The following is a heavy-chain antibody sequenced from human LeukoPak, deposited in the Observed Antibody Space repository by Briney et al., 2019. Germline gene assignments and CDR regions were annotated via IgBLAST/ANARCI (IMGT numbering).Heavy chain of an antibody. CDR1: GFTFSTYS. CDR3: ATPPRGSSNHFDY. CDR2: ISSPSSTI. Sequence: GGSLRLSCAASGFTFSTYSMNWVRQAPGEGLEWVSYISSPSSTIYYADSVKGRFTISRDNAKSSLYLQMNSLRAEDTGVYYCATPPRGSSNHFDYWGQGTLVTVSS. J-gene: IGHJ4*02. V-gene: IGHV3-48*04. D-gene: IGHD4-11*01.